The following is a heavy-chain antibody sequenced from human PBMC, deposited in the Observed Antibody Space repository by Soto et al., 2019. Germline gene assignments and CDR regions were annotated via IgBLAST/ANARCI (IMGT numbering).Heavy chain of an antibody. CDR1: GFTFSTSA. D-gene: IGHD5-12*01. CDR3: VKGDIVATPSAY. J-gene: IGHJ4*02. Sequence: EVQLLESGGGLVQPGGSLRLSCAASGFTFSTSAMSWVRQAPGKGLEWVSVISGGRGRTFYADSVKGRFTISRDNSKNTLSLQMNSLRAEDTAVYYCVKGDIVATPSAYWGQGTRVTVSS. V-gene: IGHV3-23*01. CDR2: ISGGRGRT.